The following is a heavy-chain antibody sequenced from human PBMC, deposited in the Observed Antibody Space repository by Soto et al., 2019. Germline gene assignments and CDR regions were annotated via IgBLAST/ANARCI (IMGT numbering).Heavy chain of an antibody. CDR2: ITYDGNNK. CDR3: AKGVGSYYFDY. CDR1: GFTFSRYP. D-gene: IGHD1-26*01. J-gene: IGHJ4*02. V-gene: IGHV3-30-3*01. Sequence: QVQLVESGGGVVQPGRSLRLSCAASGFTFSRYPMYWVRQAPGKGLEWVAVITYDGNNKYYADSVKGRFTISRDNAKNTLSLQMNNLRPEDTAVYDCAKGVGSYYFDYWGQGNLVTVSS.